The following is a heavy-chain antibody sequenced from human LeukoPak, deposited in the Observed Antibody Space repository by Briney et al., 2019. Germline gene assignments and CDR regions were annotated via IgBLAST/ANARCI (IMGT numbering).Heavy chain of an antibody. Sequence: SETLSLTCAVYGGSFSGYYWSWIRQPPGKGLEWIGEINHSGSTNYNPSLKSRVTISVDTSKNQFSLKLSSVTAADTAVYYCARGLRGRWLDPWGQGTLVTVSS. V-gene: IGHV4-34*01. CDR1: GGSFSGYY. CDR3: ARGLRGRWLDP. CDR2: INHSGST. J-gene: IGHJ5*02.